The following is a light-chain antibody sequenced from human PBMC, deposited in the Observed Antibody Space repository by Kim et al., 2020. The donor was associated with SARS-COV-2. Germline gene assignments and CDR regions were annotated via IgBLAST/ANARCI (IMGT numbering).Light chain of an antibody. V-gene: IGKV3-15*01. CDR1: QSVSSN. Sequence: SVSPGESAPLSCRASQSVSSNLAWYQQKPGQAPRLLIYGASTRATGIPARFSGSGSGTEFTLTISSLQSEDFAVYYCQQYNNWPETFGQGTKLEI. J-gene: IGKJ2*01. CDR2: GAS. CDR3: QQYNNWPET.